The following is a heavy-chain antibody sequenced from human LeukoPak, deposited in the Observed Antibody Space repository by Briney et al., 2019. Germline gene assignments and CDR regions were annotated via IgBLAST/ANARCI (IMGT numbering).Heavy chain of an antibody. CDR2: IIPIFGTA. CDR3: ARVAWGYYDSSGYLGAFDI. D-gene: IGHD3-22*01. CDR1: GGTFSSYA. J-gene: IGHJ3*02. V-gene: IGHV1-69*06. Sequence: ASVKVSCKASGGTFSSYAISWVRQAPGQGLEWMGRIIPIFGTANYAQKFQGRVTITADKSTSTAYMGLSSLRSEDTAVYYCARVAWGYYDSSGYLGAFDIWGQGTMVTVSS.